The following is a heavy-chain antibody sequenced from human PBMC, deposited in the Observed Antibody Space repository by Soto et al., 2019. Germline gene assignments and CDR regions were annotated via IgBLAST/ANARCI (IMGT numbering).Heavy chain of an antibody. V-gene: IGHV1-3*01. CDR2: INAGNGNT. CDR1: GYTFTSYA. CDR3: ARAFAGTTRRDAFDI. Sequence: ASVKVSCKASGYTFTSYAMHWVRQAPGQRLEWMGWINAGNGNTKYSQKFQGRVTITRDTSASTAYMELSSLRSEDTAVYYCARAFAGTTRRDAFDIWGQGPMVTVSS. D-gene: IGHD1-1*01. J-gene: IGHJ3*02.